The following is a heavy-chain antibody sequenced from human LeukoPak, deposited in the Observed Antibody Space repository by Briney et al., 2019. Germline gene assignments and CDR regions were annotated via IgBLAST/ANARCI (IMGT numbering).Heavy chain of an antibody. V-gene: IGHV3-30*02. CDR2: VRYDGGSE. Sequence: GGSLRLSCAASGFNLSTYAMHWVRQSPGKGLQWVAFVRYDGGSEDYANSVKGRFTISRDKFMNTLYLQMNSLRAEDTAVYYCARGRGLPVRPPNEGFLDYWGRGTLVTVSS. CDR3: ARGRGLPVRPPNEGFLDY. D-gene: IGHD6-6*01. J-gene: IGHJ4*02. CDR1: GFNLSTYA.